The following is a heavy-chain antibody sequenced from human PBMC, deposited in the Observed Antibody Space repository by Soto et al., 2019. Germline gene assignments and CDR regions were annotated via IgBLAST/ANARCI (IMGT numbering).Heavy chain of an antibody. Sequence: PSETLSLTCAVYGGSFSGYYWSWIRQPPGKGLEWIGEINHSGSTNYNPSLKSRVTISVDTSKNQFSLKLSSVTAADTAVYYCAMYSSGWRAYYYYYGMDVWGQGTTVT. CDR2: INHSGST. CDR1: GGSFSGYY. V-gene: IGHV4-34*01. CDR3: AMYSSGWRAYYYYYGMDV. D-gene: IGHD6-19*01. J-gene: IGHJ6*02.